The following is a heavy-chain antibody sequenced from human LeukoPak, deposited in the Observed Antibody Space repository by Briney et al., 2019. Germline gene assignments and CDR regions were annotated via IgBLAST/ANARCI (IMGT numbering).Heavy chain of an antibody. Sequence: ASVKVSCKASRYTFTSYDINWVREAAGHGLEWMGWMNPNTGRTGYAQKFQGRVTMTRNTSISTAYMELSSLRSEDTAVYYCARGYYYDSSGYYGSPFDYWGQGTLVTVSS. CDR2: MNPNTGRT. D-gene: IGHD3-22*01. CDR1: RYTFTSYD. V-gene: IGHV1-8*01. J-gene: IGHJ4*02. CDR3: ARGYYYDSSGYYGSPFDY.